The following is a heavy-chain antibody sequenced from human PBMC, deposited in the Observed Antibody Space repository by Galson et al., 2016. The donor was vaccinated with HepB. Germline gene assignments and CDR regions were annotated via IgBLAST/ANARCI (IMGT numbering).Heavy chain of an antibody. CDR1: GFIFSVYN. CDR3: ARDDYFRLGY. V-gene: IGHV3-48*02. J-gene: IGHJ4*02. Sequence: SLRLSCAASGFIFSVYNMNWARQAPGKGLEWIAWITRSSDTMYYADSVKGRFTIPRDNDKNSLYLGMNSLRDEDTAVYYCARDDYFRLGYWGQGTLVTVSS. CDR2: ITRSSDTM. D-gene: IGHD3-16*01.